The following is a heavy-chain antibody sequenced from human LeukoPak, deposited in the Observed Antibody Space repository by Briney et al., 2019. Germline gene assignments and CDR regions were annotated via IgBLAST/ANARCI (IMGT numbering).Heavy chain of an antibody. V-gene: IGHV4-34*01. CDR2: INHSGST. Sequence: SETLSLTCAVYGGSFSGYYWSWIRQPPGKGLEWIGEINHSGSTNCNPSLKSRVTISVDTSKNQFSLKLSSVTAADTAVYYCARGLSTVTKRLYYFDYWGQGTLVTVSS. CDR3: ARGLSTVTKRLYYFDY. J-gene: IGHJ4*02. D-gene: IGHD4-17*01. CDR1: GGSFSGYY.